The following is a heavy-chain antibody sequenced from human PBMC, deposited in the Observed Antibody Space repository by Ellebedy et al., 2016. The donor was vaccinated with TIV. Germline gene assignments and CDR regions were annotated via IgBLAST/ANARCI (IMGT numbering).Heavy chain of an antibody. V-gene: IGHV5-51*01. CDR1: GNSFPTYW. Sequence: GESLKISXKGSGNSFPTYWIGWVRQMPRKGLEWVGVIYPGDSDTKYSPSFQGQVTLSSDNSISTAYLQWSGLKASDTAVYYCARLRDALADELDYWGQGTLVTVSS. CDR3: ARLRDALADELDY. J-gene: IGHJ4*02. D-gene: IGHD6-19*01. CDR2: IYPGDSDT.